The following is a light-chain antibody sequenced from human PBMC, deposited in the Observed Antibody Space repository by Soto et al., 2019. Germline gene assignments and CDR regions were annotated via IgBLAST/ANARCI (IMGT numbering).Light chain of an antibody. CDR2: AAS. V-gene: IGKV1-39*01. J-gene: IGKJ5*01. Sequence: DIQMTQSPSTLSGSVGDRVTISCRASQVISTSLTWYQQKPGKAPKLLIFAASTLQSGVPSRFSGSGSGTDFTLTISSLQPEDFATYYCQQSYSTPITFGQGTLLEI. CDR3: QQSYSTPIT. CDR1: QVISTS.